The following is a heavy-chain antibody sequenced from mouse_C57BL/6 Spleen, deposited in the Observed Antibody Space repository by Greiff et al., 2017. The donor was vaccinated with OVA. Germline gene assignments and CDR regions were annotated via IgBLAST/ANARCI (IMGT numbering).Heavy chain of an antibody. V-gene: IGHV5-9-1*02. D-gene: IGHD2-4*01. CDR3: TVYYDYDASFAY. CDR1: GFTFSSYA. CDR2: ISSGGDYL. J-gene: IGHJ3*01. Sequence: EVQLVESGEGLVKPGGSLKLSCAASGFTFSSYAMSWVRQTPEMRLEWVAYISSGGDYLYYADTVKGRFTISRDNARNTLYLQMSSLKSEDTAMYYCTVYYDYDASFAYWGQGTLVTVSA.